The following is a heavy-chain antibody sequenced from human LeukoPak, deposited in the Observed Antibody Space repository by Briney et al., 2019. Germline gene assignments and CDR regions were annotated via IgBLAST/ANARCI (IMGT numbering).Heavy chain of an antibody. CDR1: GGSISSGDYY. D-gene: IGHD3-22*01. CDR2: IYYSGST. CDR3: ARDAAYYDSSGYYYKAFDI. Sequence: SETLSPTCTVSGGSISSGDYYWSWIRQPPGTGLEWIGYIYYSGSTYYNPSLKSRVTISVDTSKNQFSLKLSSVTAADTAVYYCARDAAYYDSSGYYYKAFDIWGQGTMVTVSS. V-gene: IGHV4-30-4*01. J-gene: IGHJ3*02.